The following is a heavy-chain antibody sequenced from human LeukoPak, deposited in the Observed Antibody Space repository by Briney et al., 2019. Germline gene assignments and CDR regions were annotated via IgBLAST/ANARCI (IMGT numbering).Heavy chain of an antibody. V-gene: IGHV3-66*01. J-gene: IGHJ6*02. Sequence: PGGSLRLSCAASGFTVSSNYMSWVRQAPGKGLEWVSVIYSGGSTYYADSVKGRFTISRDNSKNTLYLQMNSLRAEDTAVYYCARDKPVYGVDVWGQGTTVTVSS. CDR2: IYSGGST. CDR1: GFTVSSNY. CDR3: ARDKPVYGVDV.